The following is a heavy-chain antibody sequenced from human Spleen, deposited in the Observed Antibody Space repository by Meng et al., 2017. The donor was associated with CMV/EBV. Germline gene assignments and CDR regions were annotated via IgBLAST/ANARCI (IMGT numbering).Heavy chain of an antibody. CDR3: ASGQWEVLHHSYAMDD. Sequence: ASVKVSCKASGYTFTGYYMHWVRQAPGQGLEWMGWINPNSGGTNYAQKFQGRVTMTRDTSISTAYMELSRLRSDDTAVYYCASGQWEVLHHSYAMDDWGQGTTVTVSS. J-gene: IGHJ6*02. CDR2: INPNSGGT. CDR1: GYTFTGYY. D-gene: IGHD1-26*01. V-gene: IGHV1-2*02.